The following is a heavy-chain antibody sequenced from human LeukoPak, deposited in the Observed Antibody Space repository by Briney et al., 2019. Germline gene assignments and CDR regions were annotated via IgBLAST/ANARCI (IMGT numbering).Heavy chain of an antibody. V-gene: IGHV3-7*01. CDR1: GFTFSSYW. J-gene: IGHJ4*02. D-gene: IGHD5-12*01. Sequence: GGSLRLSCAASGFTFSSYWMSWVRQAPGKGLEWVANIKQDGSEKYYVGSVKGRFTISRDNAKNSLDLQMNSLRAEDTAVYYCARRLKQDATKTFDYWGQGTLVTVSS. CDR2: IKQDGSEK. CDR3: ARRLKQDATKTFDY.